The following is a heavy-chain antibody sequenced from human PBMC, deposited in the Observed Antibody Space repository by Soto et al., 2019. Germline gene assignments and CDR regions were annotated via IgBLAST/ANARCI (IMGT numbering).Heavy chain of an antibody. CDR1: GFTFSSYA. CDR3: ARGLLYYYDSSGYYRPFDY. CDR2: ISSSSSTI. J-gene: IGHJ4*02. Sequence: PGGSLRLSCAASGFTFSSYAMSWVRQAPGKGLEWVSYISSSSSTIYYADSVKGRFTISRDNAKNSLYLQMNSLRDEDTAVYYCARGLLYYYDSSGYYRPFDYWGQGTLVTVSS. D-gene: IGHD3-22*01. V-gene: IGHV3-48*02.